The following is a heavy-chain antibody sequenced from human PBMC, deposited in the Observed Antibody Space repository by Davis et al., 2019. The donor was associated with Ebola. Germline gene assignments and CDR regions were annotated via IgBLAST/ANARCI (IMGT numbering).Heavy chain of an antibody. CDR2: ISPDGTHT. J-gene: IGHJ4*02. Sequence: PGGSLRLSCAASGFTFTTHFMHWVRQSPGEGLVCLSVISPDGTHTNYADSVKGRFTISRDNAKNTVYLQMNSLKDEDTGVYYYVRGTSDWRGLDYWGQGTLVPVS. D-gene: IGHD3-3*01. V-gene: IGHV3-74*01. CDR1: GFTFTTHF. CDR3: VRGTSDWRGLDY.